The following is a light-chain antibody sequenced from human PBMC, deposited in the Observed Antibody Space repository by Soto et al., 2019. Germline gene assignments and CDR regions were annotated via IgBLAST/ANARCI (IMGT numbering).Light chain of an antibody. J-gene: IGKJ5*01. CDR1: QSVSSSY. CDR2: GAS. V-gene: IGKV3D-20*02. CDR3: QQRSNWPPSIT. Sequence: EIVLTQSPGTLSLSPVERATLSFRASQSVSSSYLAWYQQKPGQAPRLLIYGASNRATGIPARFSGSGSGTDFTLSISSLEPEDFAIYYCQQRSNWPPSITFGHGTRLEIK.